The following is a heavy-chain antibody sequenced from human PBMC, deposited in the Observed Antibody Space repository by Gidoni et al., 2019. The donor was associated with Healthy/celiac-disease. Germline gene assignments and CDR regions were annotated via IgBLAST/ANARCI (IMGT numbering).Heavy chain of an antibody. J-gene: IGHJ6*02. CDR3: ASAPSVVVAATSPQSYYYGMDV. V-gene: IGHV3-9*01. CDR1: GLNCDDYA. CDR2: ISWNSGSI. Sequence: EVQLVESGGGLVQPGRSLRLSCAASGLNCDDYAMNWVRQAPGKGLEWFSGISWNSGSIGYADSVKGRFTISRDNAKNSLYLQMNSLSAEDTALYYCASAPSVVVAATSPQSYYYGMDVWGQGTTVTVSS. D-gene: IGHD2-15*01.